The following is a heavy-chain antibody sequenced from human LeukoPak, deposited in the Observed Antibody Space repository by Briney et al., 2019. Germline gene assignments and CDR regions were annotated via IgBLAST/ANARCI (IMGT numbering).Heavy chain of an antibody. Sequence: GGSLRLSCAASGFIFRSYWMSWVRQAPGKGLEWVANINQDGSEKNYVDSVKGRFTISRDNAKNSLYLQANSLRAEDTAVYYCARTPMVTSRYFDYWGQGTLVTVSS. CDR3: ARTPMVTSRYFDY. CDR2: INQDGSEK. D-gene: IGHD2-21*02. V-gene: IGHV3-7*03. J-gene: IGHJ4*02. CDR1: GFIFRSYW.